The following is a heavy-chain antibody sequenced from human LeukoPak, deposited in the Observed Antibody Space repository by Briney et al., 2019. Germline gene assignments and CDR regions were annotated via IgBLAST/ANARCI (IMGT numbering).Heavy chain of an antibody. V-gene: IGHV3-23*01. D-gene: IGHD4-17*01. CDR2: ISGSGGST. Sequence: GGSLRLSCAASGFTFSSYAMSWVRQAPGKELEWVSAISGSGGSTYYADSVKGRFTISRDNSKNTLYLQMNSLRAEDTAVYYCAKDRTPTTVTTDDYWGQGTLVTVSS. CDR3: AKDRTPTTVTTDDY. CDR1: GFTFSSYA. J-gene: IGHJ4*02.